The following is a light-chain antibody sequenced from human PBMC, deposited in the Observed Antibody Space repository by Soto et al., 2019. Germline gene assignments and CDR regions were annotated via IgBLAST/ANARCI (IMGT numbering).Light chain of an antibody. V-gene: IGLV4-69*01. CDR2: LNNDGSH. Sequence: QLVLTQPPSASASLGASVKLTCTLSSGHSSYAIAWHQKQTEKGPRYLMDLNNDGSHTKGDGIPDRFSGSSSGAERYLIISSLQSEDEADYYCQTWGTGFQVFGGGTQLTVL. CDR1: SGHSSYA. J-gene: IGLJ2*01. CDR3: QTWGTGFQV.